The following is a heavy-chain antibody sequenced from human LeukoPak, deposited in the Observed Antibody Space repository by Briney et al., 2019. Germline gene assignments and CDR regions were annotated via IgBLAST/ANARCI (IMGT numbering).Heavy chain of an antibody. CDR3: ARGYCSGGSCYYGMDV. Sequence: PGRSLRLSCAASGFTFSSYGMHWVRQAPGKGLEWVAVIWYDGSNKYYADSVKGRFTISRDNSKNTLYLQMNSLRAEDTAVYYCARGYCSGGSCYYGMDVWGQGTTVTVSS. D-gene: IGHD2-15*01. CDR2: IWYDGSNK. J-gene: IGHJ6*02. CDR1: GFTFSSYG. V-gene: IGHV3-33*01.